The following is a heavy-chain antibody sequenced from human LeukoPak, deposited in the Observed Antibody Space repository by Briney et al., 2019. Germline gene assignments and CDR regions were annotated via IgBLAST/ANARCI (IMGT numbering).Heavy chain of an antibody. J-gene: IGHJ4*02. CDR3: ARHSTLRGGNFDS. Sequence: PGGSLRLSCAASGFTFSSNWMHWVRQAPGKGLVWVSRINEDGSTTNYADSVKGRSTISRDDAKNTLYLQMNSLRAEDTAVYFCARHSTLRGGNFDSWGQGTLVTVSS. CDR2: INEDGSTT. V-gene: IGHV3-74*01. CDR1: GFTFSSNW. D-gene: IGHD3-10*01.